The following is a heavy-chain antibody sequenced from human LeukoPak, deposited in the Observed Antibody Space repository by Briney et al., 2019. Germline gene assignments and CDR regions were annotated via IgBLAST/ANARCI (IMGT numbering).Heavy chain of an antibody. Sequence: PGGSLRLSCTASGFTFSNAWMSWVRQAPGKGLEWVAVISYDGSYKYYADSVKGRFTISRDNSKNTLYLQMNSLRVEDTAVYYCAKDWDSSGWYVVVDYWGQGTLVTVSS. D-gene: IGHD6-19*01. CDR2: ISYDGSYK. CDR1: GFTFSNAW. V-gene: IGHV3-30*18. CDR3: AKDWDSSGWYVVVDY. J-gene: IGHJ4*02.